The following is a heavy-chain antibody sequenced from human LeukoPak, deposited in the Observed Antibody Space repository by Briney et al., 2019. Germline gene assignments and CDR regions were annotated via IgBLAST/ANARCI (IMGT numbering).Heavy chain of an antibody. V-gene: IGHV4-34*01. CDR1: GASFSAYY. CDR3: ARAVSSRWYNDR. J-gene: IGHJ5*02. Sequence: SETLSLTCAVSGASFSAYYWNWIRQPPGKGLEWIGEITHSGSTNYSPSLKRRVTISADASKNQFSLRLSSVTAADTAVYYCARAVSSRWYNDRWGQGTLVTVSS. CDR2: ITHSGST. D-gene: IGHD2-2*01.